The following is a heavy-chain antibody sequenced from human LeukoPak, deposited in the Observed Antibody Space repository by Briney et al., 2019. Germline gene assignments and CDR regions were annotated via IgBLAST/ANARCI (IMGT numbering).Heavy chain of an antibody. Sequence: PGGSLRLSCAASGFSFGGYATHWVRQPPGKGLEWVSGISWNNGDLHYADSVRGRFTISRDNAKNSLYLQMNSLRVEDMALYYCVRGPGMAVEKRYFDYWGQGTLVTVSS. J-gene: IGHJ4*02. CDR1: GFSFGGYA. CDR3: VRGPGMAVEKRYFDY. V-gene: IGHV3-9*03. D-gene: IGHD6-19*01. CDR2: ISWNNGDL.